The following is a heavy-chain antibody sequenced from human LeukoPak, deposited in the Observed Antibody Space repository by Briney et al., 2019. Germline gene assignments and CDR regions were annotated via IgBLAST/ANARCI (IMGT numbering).Heavy chain of an antibody. D-gene: IGHD2-2*01. CDR2: IYYSGST. J-gene: IGHJ6*02. CDR1: GGSISSYY. CDR3: ARTLVVPAAIGPSGYYYGMDV. Sequence: SETLSLTCTVSGGSISSYYWSWIRQPPGKGLEWIGYIYYSGSTNYNPSLKSRVTISVDTSKNQFSLKLSSVTAADTAAYYCARTLVVPAAIGPSGYYYGMDVWGQGTTVTVSS. V-gene: IGHV4-59*01.